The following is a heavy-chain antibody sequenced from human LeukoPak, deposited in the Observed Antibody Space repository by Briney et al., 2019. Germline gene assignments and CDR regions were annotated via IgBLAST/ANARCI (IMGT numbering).Heavy chain of an antibody. CDR2: IYYSGST. Sequence: SETLSLICTVSGGSISSYYWRWIRQPPGKGLEWIGYIYYSGSTNYNPSLKSRVTISVDTSKNQFSLKLSSVTAADTAVYYCARGSLGYDYVWGSYRRSLFPKAAENDAFDIWGQGTMVTVSS. J-gene: IGHJ3*02. CDR1: GGSISSYY. D-gene: IGHD3-16*01. CDR3: ARGSLGYDYVWGSYRRSLFPKAAENDAFDI. V-gene: IGHV4-59*01.